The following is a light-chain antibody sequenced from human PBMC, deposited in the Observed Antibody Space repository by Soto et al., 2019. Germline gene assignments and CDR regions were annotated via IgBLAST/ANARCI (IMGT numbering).Light chain of an antibody. V-gene: IGLV1-40*01. CDR3: QSYASNLSGPDVV. CDR2: DNS. CDR1: SSNSGAGYD. Sequence: QSVLTQPPSVSGAPGQRVTISCTGSSSNSGAGYDVHWYQKLPGTAPKLLIYDNSNRPSGVPDRFSGSKSGTSASLAITGLQAEDEADYYCQSYASNLSGPDVVFGGGTKLTVL. J-gene: IGLJ2*01.